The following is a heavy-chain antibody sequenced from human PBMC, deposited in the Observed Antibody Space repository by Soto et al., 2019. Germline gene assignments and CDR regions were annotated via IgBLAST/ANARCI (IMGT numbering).Heavy chain of an antibody. Sequence: EVQLVESGGGLVQPGGSLRLSCAASGFTFSSYDMHWVRQATGKGLEWVSAIGTAGDTYYPGSVKGRFTISRENAKNSLYLQMNSLRAEDTAVYYCARVSGVLNAFDIWGQGTMVTVS. J-gene: IGHJ3*02. V-gene: IGHV3-13*01. D-gene: IGHD3-10*01. CDR2: IGTAGDT. CDR1: GFTFSSYD. CDR3: ARVSGVLNAFDI.